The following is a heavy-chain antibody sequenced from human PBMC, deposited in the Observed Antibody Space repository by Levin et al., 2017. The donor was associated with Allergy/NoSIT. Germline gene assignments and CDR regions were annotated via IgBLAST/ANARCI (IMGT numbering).Heavy chain of an antibody. CDR3: AREAGDSSSWYVDY. J-gene: IGHJ4*02. CDR1: GGSISSYY. D-gene: IGHD6-13*01. Sequence: SETLSLTCTVSGGSISSYYWSWIRQPPGKGLEWIGYIYHSGSTNYNPSLKSRVTISVDTSKNQFSLKLSSVTAADTAVYYCAREAGDSSSWYVDYWGQGTLVTVSS. V-gene: IGHV4-59*01. CDR2: IYHSGST.